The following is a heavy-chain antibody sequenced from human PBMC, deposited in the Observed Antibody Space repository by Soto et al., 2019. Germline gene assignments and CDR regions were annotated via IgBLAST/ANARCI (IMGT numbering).Heavy chain of an antibody. CDR1: GYNFTNYG. CDR2: ISGYNGNT. D-gene: IGHD2-21*02. CDR3: ARQRDREAFDI. J-gene: IGHJ3*02. Sequence: ASVKVSCKASGYNFTNYGISWVRQAPGQGLQWMGWISGYNGNTHDAHKFQGRVTLTTDTSTATAYIELRSLRSDDTAVYYCARQRDREAFDIWGQGTMVTVSS. V-gene: IGHV1-18*04.